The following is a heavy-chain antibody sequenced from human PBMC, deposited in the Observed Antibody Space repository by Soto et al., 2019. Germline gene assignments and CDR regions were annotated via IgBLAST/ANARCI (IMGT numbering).Heavy chain of an antibody. Sequence: QITLKESGPTLVKPTQTLTLTCTFSGFSLSTSGVGVGWIRQPPGKALEWLALLYWDDDKRYSPSLKSRLTITKDTSKNQVVLTMTNIDPVDTATYYCAHRHERELLHYYGMDVWGQGTTVTVSS. CDR3: AHRHERELLHYYGMDV. D-gene: IGHD1-26*01. V-gene: IGHV2-5*02. CDR2: LYWDDDK. CDR1: GFSLSTSGVG. J-gene: IGHJ6*02.